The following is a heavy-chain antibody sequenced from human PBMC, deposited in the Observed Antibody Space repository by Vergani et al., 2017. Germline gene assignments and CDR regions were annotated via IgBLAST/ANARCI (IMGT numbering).Heavy chain of an antibody. Sequence: QVQLVQSGAEVKKPGASVKVSCKASGYTFTSYYMHWVRQAPGQGLEWMGGIIPIFGTANYAQKFQGRVTITADESTSTAYMELSSLRSEDTAVYYCAPDITMVRGLFDPWGQGTLVTVSS. V-gene: IGHV1-69*01. CDR3: APDITMVRGLFDP. D-gene: IGHD3-10*01. CDR1: GYTFTSYY. CDR2: IIPIFGTA. J-gene: IGHJ5*02.